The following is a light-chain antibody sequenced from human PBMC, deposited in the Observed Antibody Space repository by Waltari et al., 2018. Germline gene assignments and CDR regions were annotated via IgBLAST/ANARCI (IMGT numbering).Light chain of an antibody. V-gene: IGKV1-39*01. J-gene: IGKJ2*01. CDR3: QQSQGVPFT. CDR2: TAP. CDR1: HHIDNN. Sequence: IQMTQSPSSLSASIGDRVTITCRASHHIDNNLNWYQQKSGKAPKLLIYTAPTLQSGGPSRFTGSGYGTDFTLTISRLQPEDIATYSCQQSQGVPFTFGQGTKVELK.